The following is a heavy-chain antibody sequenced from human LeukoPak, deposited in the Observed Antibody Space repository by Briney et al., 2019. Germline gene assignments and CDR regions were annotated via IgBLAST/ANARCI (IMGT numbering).Heavy chain of an antibody. D-gene: IGHD3-10*01. J-gene: IGHJ4*02. Sequence: SETLSLTCAVYGGSFSGYYWSWLRQPPGKGLEWIGEINHSGSTNYNPSLKSRVTISVDTSKNQFSLKLSSVTAADTAVYYCARGGYGSGSYSPFDYWGQGTLVTVSS. V-gene: IGHV4-34*01. CDR1: GGSFSGYY. CDR3: ARGGYGSGSYSPFDY. CDR2: INHSGST.